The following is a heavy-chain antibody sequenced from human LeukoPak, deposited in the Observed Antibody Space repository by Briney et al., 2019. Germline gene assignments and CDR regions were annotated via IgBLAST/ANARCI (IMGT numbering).Heavy chain of an antibody. CDR3: AKDRLGTAMASDY. CDR1: GFAFGSEA. Sequence: GGSLRLSCAVSGFAFGSEAMSWVRQSPARGLEWVASISPGGGTTYYADYVKGRFTISRDNSKNSLFVQMNSLRAEDTAVYFCAKDRLGTAMASDYWGQGTLVTVSS. D-gene: IGHD5-18*01. CDR2: ISPGGGTT. J-gene: IGHJ4*02. V-gene: IGHV3-23*01.